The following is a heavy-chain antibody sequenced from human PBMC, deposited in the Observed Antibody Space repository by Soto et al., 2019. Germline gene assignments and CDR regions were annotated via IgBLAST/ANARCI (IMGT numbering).Heavy chain of an antibody. D-gene: IGHD3-22*01. V-gene: IGHV3-48*01. CDR1: GFTFSSYS. Sequence: GGSLRLSCAASGFTFSSYSMNWVRQAPGKGLEWVSYISSSSSTIYYADSVKGRFTISRDNAKNSLYLQMNSLRVEDTAVYYCARIRGFTNMDVWGKGTTVTVSS. CDR3: ARIRGFTNMDV. CDR2: ISSSSSTI. J-gene: IGHJ6*03.